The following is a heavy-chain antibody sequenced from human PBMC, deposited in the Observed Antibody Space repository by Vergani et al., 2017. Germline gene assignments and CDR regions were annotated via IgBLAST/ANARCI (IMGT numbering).Heavy chain of an antibody. D-gene: IGHD6-13*01. CDR3: ARESTAAAGNPYDY. Sequence: QVQLQESGPGLVKPSQTLSLTCTVSGGSISSGSYYWSWIRQPAGKGLEWSGRIYTSGSTNYNPSLKSRVTISVDTSKNQFSLKLSSVTAADTAVYYCARESTAAAGNPYDYWGQGTLVTVSS. J-gene: IGHJ4*02. CDR2: IYTSGST. V-gene: IGHV4-61*02. CDR1: GGSISSGSYY.